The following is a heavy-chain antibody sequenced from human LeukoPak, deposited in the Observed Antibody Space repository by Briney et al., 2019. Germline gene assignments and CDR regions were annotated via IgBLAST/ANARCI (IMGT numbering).Heavy chain of an antibody. V-gene: IGHV3-33*02. CDR2: IWSDGSNR. D-gene: IGHD4-11*01. CDR3: ARDAQRGFDYSNSLKY. Sequence: PGRSLRLSCVASGFIFSHYGMHWVRQAPGKGLEWVAVIWSDGSNRFYAGSAKGRFTISRDNSQNTVFLQMNSLRAEDTAMYYCARDAQRGFDYSNSLKYWGHGILVTVSS. CDR1: GFIFSHYG. J-gene: IGHJ4*01.